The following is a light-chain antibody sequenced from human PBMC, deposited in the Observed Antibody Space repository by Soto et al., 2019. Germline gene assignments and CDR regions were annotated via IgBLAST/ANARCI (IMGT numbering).Light chain of an antibody. Sequence: QSALTQPPSASGSPGQSFTISCTGTSSDVGGNNYVSWYQQQPGKAPKLMIYEVSKRPSGVPDRFSGSKSGNTASLTVSGLQVEDEADYYCSSYAGSQGVFGGGTKLTVL. CDR3: SSYAGSQGV. V-gene: IGLV2-8*01. CDR1: SSDVGGNNY. J-gene: IGLJ2*01. CDR2: EVS.